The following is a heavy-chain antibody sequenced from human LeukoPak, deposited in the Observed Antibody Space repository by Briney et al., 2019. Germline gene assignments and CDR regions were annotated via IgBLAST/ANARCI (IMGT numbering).Heavy chain of an antibody. CDR1: GFTVSTNY. J-gene: IGHJ1*01. D-gene: IGHD3-22*01. Sequence: GGSLRHSCAASGFTVSTNYMSWVRQAPGKGLEWVSLIYSGGSTYYADSVKGRFTISRDNSKNTLYLQMNSLRAEDTALYYCARGGIGYYDSSGYDEYFQHWGQGTLVTVSS. V-gene: IGHV3-66*01. CDR3: ARGGIGYYDSSGYDEYFQH. CDR2: IYSGGST.